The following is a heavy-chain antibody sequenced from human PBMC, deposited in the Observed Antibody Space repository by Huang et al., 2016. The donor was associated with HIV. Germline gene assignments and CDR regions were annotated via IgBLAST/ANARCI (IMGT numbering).Heavy chain of an antibody. Sequence: QMQLQQRGAGLLKPSETLSLTCGVSGGSFTGNYLTWIRQAPGKGLEWIGEVNDRGATNYNPSLNGRVTISLDKSNRELSLNLGSVTAADTAVYYCARQWTILEWLLGLDVWGQGTTVIVSS. CDR1: GGSFTGNY. V-gene: IGHV4-34*02. CDR2: VNDRGAT. CDR3: ARQWTILEWLLGLDV. D-gene: IGHD3-3*01. J-gene: IGHJ6*02.